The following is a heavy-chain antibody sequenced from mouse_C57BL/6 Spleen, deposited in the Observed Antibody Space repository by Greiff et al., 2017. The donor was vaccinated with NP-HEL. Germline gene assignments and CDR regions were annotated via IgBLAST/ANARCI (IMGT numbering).Heavy chain of an antibody. CDR1: GYTFTSYN. D-gene: IGHD2-5*01. V-gene: IGHV1-12*01. CDR2: IYPGNGDT. Sequence: SGAELVRPGASVKMSCKASGYTFTSYNMHWVKQTPRQGLEWIGAIYPGNGDTSYNQKFKGKATLTVDKSSSTAYMQLSSLTSEDSAVYFCARWWAYYSNGAWFAYWGQGTLVTVSA. CDR3: ARWWAYYSNGAWFAY. J-gene: IGHJ3*01.